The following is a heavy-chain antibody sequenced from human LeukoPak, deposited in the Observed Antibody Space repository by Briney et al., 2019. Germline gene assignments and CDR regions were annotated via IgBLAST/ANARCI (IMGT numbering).Heavy chain of an antibody. D-gene: IGHD6-19*01. CDR2: ISSSSSYI. V-gene: IGHV3-21*01. Sequence: GGPLRLSCAASGFTFRSYSMNWVRQAPGKGLEWVSSISSSSSYIYYADSVKGRFTISRDNAKNSLYLQMNSLRAEDTAVYYCARARSSGNFDYWGQGTLVTVSS. CDR1: GFTFRSYS. J-gene: IGHJ4*02. CDR3: ARARSSGNFDY.